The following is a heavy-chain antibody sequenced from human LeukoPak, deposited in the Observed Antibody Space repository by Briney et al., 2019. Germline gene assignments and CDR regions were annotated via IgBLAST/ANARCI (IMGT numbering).Heavy chain of an antibody. D-gene: IGHD1-1*01. Sequence: PGGSLRLSCAASGFTFSDAWMSWVRQAPGKGLEWVGRIKSQIDGGTTDYAAPVKGRFTISRDDSKNTLFLQMNSLRAEDTAVYYCARDLTNIHTTGSTYDAIDIWGQGTMVTVSS. CDR1: GFTFSDAW. V-gene: IGHV3-15*01. J-gene: IGHJ3*02. CDR2: IKSQIDGGTT. CDR3: ARDLTNIHTTGSTYDAIDI.